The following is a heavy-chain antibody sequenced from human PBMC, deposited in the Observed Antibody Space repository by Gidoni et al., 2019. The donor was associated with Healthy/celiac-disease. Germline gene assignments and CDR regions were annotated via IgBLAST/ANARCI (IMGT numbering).Heavy chain of an antibody. CDR2: ISSSSSYT. J-gene: IGHJ5*02. D-gene: IGHD4-17*01. V-gene: IGHV3-11*05. CDR3: AVTPKSTVVRFGWFDP. CDR1: GFTFSDYY. Sequence: QVQLVESGGGLVKPGGSLRLSCAASGFTFSDYYMSWLRQAPGKGLEWVSYISSSSSYTNYADSVKGRFTISRDNAKNSLYLQMNSLRAEDTAVYYCAVTPKSTVVRFGWFDPWGQGTLVTVSS.